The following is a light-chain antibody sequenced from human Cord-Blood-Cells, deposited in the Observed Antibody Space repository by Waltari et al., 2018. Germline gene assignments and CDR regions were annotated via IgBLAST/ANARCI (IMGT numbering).Light chain of an antibody. J-gene: IGKJ5*01. CDR3: MQALQTPIT. CDR2: LGS. Sequence: DIVMTQSPLSLPVTPGEPASISCSSSQSLLHSNGYNYLHWYLQKPGQAPQLLIYLGSNRASGVPDRFSGSGSGTDFTLKISRVEAEDVGVYYCMQALQTPITFGQGTRLEIK. V-gene: IGKV2-28*01. CDR1: QSLLHSNGYNY.